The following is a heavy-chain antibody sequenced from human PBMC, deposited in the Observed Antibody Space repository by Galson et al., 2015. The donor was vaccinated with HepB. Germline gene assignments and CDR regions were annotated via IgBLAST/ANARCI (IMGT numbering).Heavy chain of an antibody. CDR2: INPSGGST. V-gene: IGHV1-46*04. J-gene: IGHJ5*02. Sequence: SCKASGYTFTSYYMHWVRQAPGQGLEWMGIINPSGGSTSYAQKLQGRVTMTRDTSTSTVYMELSSLRSEDTAVYYCARGSDSSGYYSYNWFDPWGQGTLVTVSS. CDR1: GYTFTSYY. CDR3: ARGSDSSGYYSYNWFDP. D-gene: IGHD3-22*01.